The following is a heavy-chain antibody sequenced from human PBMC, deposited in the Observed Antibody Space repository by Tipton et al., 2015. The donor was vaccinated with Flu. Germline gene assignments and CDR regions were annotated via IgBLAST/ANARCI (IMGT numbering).Heavy chain of an antibody. D-gene: IGHD3-22*01. CDR1: GFTFSSYS. Sequence: AASGFTFSSYSMNWVRQAPGKGLEWVSSISSSSSYIYYADSVKGRFTISRDNAKNSLYLQMNSLRAEDTAVYYCARVGSSGFPFDYWGQGTLVTVSS. CDR2: ISSSSSYI. V-gene: IGHV3-21*01. J-gene: IGHJ4*02. CDR3: ARVGSSGFPFDY.